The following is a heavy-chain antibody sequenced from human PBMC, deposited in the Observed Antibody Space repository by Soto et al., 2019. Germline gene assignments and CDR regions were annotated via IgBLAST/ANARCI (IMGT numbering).Heavy chain of an antibody. CDR2: IIPIFGTA. D-gene: IGHD4-17*01. V-gene: IGHV1-69*13. Sequence: SVKVSCKASGGTFSSYAISWVRQAPGQGLEWMGGIIPIFGTANYAQKFQGRVTITADESTSTAYMELSSLRSEDTAVYYCARGRPRDYGRYYGMDVWGQGTTVTVSS. CDR1: GGTFSSYA. CDR3: ARGRPRDYGRYYGMDV. J-gene: IGHJ6*02.